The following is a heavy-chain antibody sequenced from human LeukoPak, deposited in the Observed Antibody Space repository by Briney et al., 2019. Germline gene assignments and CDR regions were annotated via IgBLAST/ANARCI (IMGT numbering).Heavy chain of an antibody. V-gene: IGHV3-30*18. Sequence: PGGSLRLSCAASGFTFSSYGMHWVRQAPGKGLERVAVISYDGSNKYYADSVKGRFTISRDNSKNTLYLQMNSLRAEDTAVYYCAKEGDGDPRMDVWGQGTTVTVSS. CDR1: GFTFSSYG. CDR2: ISYDGSNK. CDR3: AKEGDGDPRMDV. D-gene: IGHD4-17*01. J-gene: IGHJ6*02.